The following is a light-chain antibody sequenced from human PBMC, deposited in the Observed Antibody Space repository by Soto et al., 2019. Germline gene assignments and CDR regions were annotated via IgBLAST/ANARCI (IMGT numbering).Light chain of an antibody. CDR2: GAS. V-gene: IGKV3-20*01. Sequence: EIVLTQPPGTLSLSPGEGATLSCRASQSISSNFLAWYQQKRGQAPRLLIHGASNRATGIPDRFSGSGSGTDFTLTITRLEPEDFAVYYCQQYGGSPRTFGQGTKVDIK. CDR1: QSISSNF. CDR3: QQYGGSPRT. J-gene: IGKJ1*01.